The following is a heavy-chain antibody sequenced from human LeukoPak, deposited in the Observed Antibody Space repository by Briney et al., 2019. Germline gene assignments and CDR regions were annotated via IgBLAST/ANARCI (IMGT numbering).Heavy chain of an antibody. V-gene: IGHV4-4*07. D-gene: IGHD2-2*02. J-gene: IGHJ3*02. CDR2: IHTSGST. CDR1: GGSISNSY. Sequence: PSETLSLTCIVSGGSISNSYWSWIRQPAGKGLEWIGRIHTSGSTNYNPSLKSRVTMSVDTSKNQFSLKLSSVTAADTAVYYCARGICSSTSCYTPGAFDIWGQGTMVTVSS. CDR3: ARGICSSTSCYTPGAFDI.